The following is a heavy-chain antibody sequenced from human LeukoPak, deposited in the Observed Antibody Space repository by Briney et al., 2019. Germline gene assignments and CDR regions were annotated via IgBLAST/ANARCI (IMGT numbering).Heavy chain of an antibody. CDR2: IYYSGST. Sequence: SETLSLTCTVSGGSISSHYWSWIRQPPGQGLEWIGYIYYSGSTNYNPSLKSRVTISVDTSKNQFSLKLSSVTAADTAVYYCARDVKRYDSSGYYGYYFDYWGQGTLVTVSS. J-gene: IGHJ4*02. CDR3: ARDVKRYDSSGYYGYYFDY. D-gene: IGHD3-22*01. V-gene: IGHV4-59*11. CDR1: GGSISSHY.